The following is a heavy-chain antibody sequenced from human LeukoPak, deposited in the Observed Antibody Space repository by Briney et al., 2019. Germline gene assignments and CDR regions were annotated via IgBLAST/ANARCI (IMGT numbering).Heavy chain of an antibody. CDR2: INPNSGGT. V-gene: IGHV1-2*02. Sequence: ASVKVSCKASGCTFTGYYMHWVRQAPGQGLEWMGWINPNSGGTNYAQKFQGRVTMTRDTSISTAYMELSRLRSDDTAVYYCARGAGTKARIFGVVHRKLNFDYWGQGTLVTVSS. CDR3: ARGAGTKARIFGVVHRKLNFDY. CDR1: GCTFTGYY. D-gene: IGHD3-3*01. J-gene: IGHJ4*02.